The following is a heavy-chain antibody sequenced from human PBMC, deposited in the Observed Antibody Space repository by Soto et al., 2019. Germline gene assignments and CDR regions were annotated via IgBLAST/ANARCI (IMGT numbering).Heavy chain of an antibody. J-gene: IGHJ4*02. CDR2: IWYDGSNK. D-gene: IGHD2-15*01. V-gene: IGHV3-33*01. Sequence: QVQLVESGGGVVQPGRSLRLSCAASGFTFSSYGMHWVRQAPGKGLEWVAVIWYDGSNKYYADSVKGRFTISRDNSNNTLYLQMNSLRAEDTAVYYCARGCGGSCSSARYYFDYWGQGTLVTVSS. CDR3: ARGCGGSCSSARYYFDY. CDR1: GFTFSSYG.